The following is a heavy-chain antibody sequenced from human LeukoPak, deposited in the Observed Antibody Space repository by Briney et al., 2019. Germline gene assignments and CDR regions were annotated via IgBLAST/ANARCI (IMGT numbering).Heavy chain of an antibody. CDR3: GSEYDILTGYREPFDY. J-gene: IGHJ4*02. CDR2: IYSGGNT. V-gene: IGHV3-53*01. CDR1: GFTVSSNS. Sequence: GGSLRLSCTVSGFTVSSNSMSWVRQAPGKGLEWVSFIYSGGNTHYSDSVKGRFTISRDNSKNTLYFQMNSLRAEDTAVYYCGSEYDILTGYREPFDYWVQGTLVTVSS. D-gene: IGHD3-9*01.